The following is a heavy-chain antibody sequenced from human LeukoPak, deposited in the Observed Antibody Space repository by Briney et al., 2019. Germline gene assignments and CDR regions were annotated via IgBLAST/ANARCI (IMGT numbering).Heavy chain of an antibody. CDR2: IKQDGSEK. Sequence: GGSLRLSCAASGFTFSSYWMSWVRQAPGKGLEWVANIKQDGSEKYYVDSVKGRFTISRDNAKNSLYLQTNSLRAEDTAVYYCARAWQWLVTKGGHFDYWGQGTLVTVSS. V-gene: IGHV3-7*01. D-gene: IGHD6-19*01. J-gene: IGHJ4*02. CDR1: GFTFSSYW. CDR3: ARAWQWLVTKGGHFDY.